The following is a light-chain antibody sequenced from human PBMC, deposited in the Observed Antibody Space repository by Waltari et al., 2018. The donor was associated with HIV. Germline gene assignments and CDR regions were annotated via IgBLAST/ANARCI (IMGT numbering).Light chain of an antibody. Sequence: HSTLTQPPSVSGAPGQRITISCAGTMSNLGAGSGVHWAQKFPGSDPKILICHKHTPPSGVTDRFSGAKYGPSASLAITGLQAGDEAGFYCQSDGASLIGLWVFGVGTRLTVL. V-gene: IGLV1-40*01. CDR2: HKH. CDR3: QSDGASLIGLWV. J-gene: IGLJ3*02. CDR1: MSNLGAGSG.